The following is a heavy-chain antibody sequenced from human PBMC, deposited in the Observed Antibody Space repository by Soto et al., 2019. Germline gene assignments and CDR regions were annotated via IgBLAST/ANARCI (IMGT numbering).Heavy chain of an antibody. V-gene: IGHV3-23*01. CDR3: AREVGAPSGWLDP. Sequence: EVQLSESGGDLRQPGGSLRFSCAASGFTFTNYAMTWVRQTPGKGLEWVSVIRASGGLRYYADSVRGRFTVSRDNSKNILYLQMDNLRDEDTALYYCAREVGAPSGWLDPWGQGTQVTVSS. CDR2: IRASGGLR. D-gene: IGHD1-26*01. CDR1: GFTFTNYA. J-gene: IGHJ5*02.